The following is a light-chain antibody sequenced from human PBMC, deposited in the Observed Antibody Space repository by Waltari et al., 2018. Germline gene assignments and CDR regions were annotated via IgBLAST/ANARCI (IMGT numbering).Light chain of an antibody. Sequence: VLTQSPGTLSLSPGERATLSCRASQNVIYLAWYQQKPGQAPRLLIYGAYNRATGVPDRISGSGSGTDFTLAISRLDPEDSAVYYCQQYGTSPTFGQGTKVEIK. CDR1: QNVIY. J-gene: IGKJ1*01. CDR2: GAY. CDR3: QQYGTSPT. V-gene: IGKV3-20*01.